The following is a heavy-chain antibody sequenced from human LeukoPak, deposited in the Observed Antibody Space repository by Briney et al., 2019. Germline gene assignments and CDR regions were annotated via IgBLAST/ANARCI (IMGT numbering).Heavy chain of an antibody. CDR2: ISYDGSNK. D-gene: IGHD2-2*02. CDR3: ARVYCSSTSCNTWDEYYYGMDV. CDR1: GFTFSSYA. J-gene: IGHJ6*02. Sequence: GGSLRLSCAASGFTFSSYARHWVRQAPGKGLEWVAVISYDGSNKYYADSVKGRFTISRDNSKDTLYLQMNSLRAEDTAVYYCARVYCSSTSCNTWDEYYYGMDVWGQGTTVTVSS. V-gene: IGHV3-30*04.